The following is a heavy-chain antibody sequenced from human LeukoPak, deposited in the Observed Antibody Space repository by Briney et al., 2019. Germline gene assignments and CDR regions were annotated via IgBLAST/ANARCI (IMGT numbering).Heavy chain of an antibody. J-gene: IGHJ5*01. CDR2: VYASATT. V-gene: IGHV4-4*07. CDR1: GASISTYF. D-gene: IGHD2-21*01. CDR3: AKTHCGGGSCDKFDS. Sequence: SATLSLTCTVSGASISTYFWSWIRQPAGKRMEWIGRVYASATTYYNPSLRSRVTLSIDTSKNQFSLSLNSVTAADTAVYYCAKTHCGGGSCDKFDSWGQGILVTVSS.